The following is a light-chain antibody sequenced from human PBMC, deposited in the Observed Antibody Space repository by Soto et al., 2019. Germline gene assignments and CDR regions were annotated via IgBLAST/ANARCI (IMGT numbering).Light chain of an antibody. Sequence: QSALTQPPSASGSPGQSVTISCTGTSNDVGDYNYVSWYQQHPGKAPKLMIYEVSKRPSGVPGRFSGSKSGNTASLTVSGLQAEGEADYYCSSYAGSSTLYVFGTGTKVTVL. CDR3: SSYAGSSTLYV. V-gene: IGLV2-8*01. J-gene: IGLJ1*01. CDR1: SNDVGDYNY. CDR2: EVS.